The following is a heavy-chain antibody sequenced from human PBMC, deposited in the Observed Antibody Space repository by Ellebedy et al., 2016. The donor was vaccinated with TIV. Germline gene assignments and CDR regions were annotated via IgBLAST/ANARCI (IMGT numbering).Heavy chain of an antibody. V-gene: IGHV1-8*01. Sequence: ASVKVSCKASGYTFTSYDINWVRQATGQGLEWMGWMNPNSGNTGYAQKFQGRVTMTRDTSISTAYMELSRLRSDDTAVYYCARGSPRGFGELLGYWGQGTLVTVSS. J-gene: IGHJ4*02. CDR1: GYTFTSYD. D-gene: IGHD3-10*01. CDR2: MNPNSGNT. CDR3: ARGSPRGFGELLGY.